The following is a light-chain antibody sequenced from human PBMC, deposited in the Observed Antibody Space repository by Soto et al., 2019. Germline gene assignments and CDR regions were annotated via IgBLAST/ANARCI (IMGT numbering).Light chain of an antibody. J-gene: IGKJ1*01. V-gene: IGKV3-15*01. CDR2: GAS. CDR3: QQYTNWPPA. CDR1: QSVSGN. Sequence: EIVMTQSPATLSVSPGERATLSCRASQSVSGNLAWYQQKPGQAPRLLIYGASTRATGIPARFSGSGSGTEFNLTIRSLQSEDFAVYYCQQYTNWPPAFGQGTKGEIK.